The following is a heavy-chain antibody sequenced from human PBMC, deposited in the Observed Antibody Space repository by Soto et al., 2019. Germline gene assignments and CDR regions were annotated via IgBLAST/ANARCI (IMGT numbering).Heavy chain of an antibody. CDR3: ARAGAATSTRWYCDL. CDR1: GGSIRSSSKY. D-gene: IGHD6-13*01. V-gene: IGHV4-39*01. CDR2: ILYSAST. J-gene: IGHJ2*01. Sequence: SETLSLTIIVSGGSIRSSSKYCGWIRQPLGKGLEWIWTILYSASTIYSRSFKSRFSITVDTSKNQFSLRLSSVTAADMAVYYCARAGAATSTRWYCDLWGRGTLVTAPQ.